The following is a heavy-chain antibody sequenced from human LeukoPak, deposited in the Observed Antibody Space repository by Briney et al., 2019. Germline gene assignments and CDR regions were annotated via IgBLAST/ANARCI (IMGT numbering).Heavy chain of an antibody. CDR2: NYYSGST. D-gene: IGHD5-18*01. CDR1: GGSISSYY. J-gene: IGHJ4*02. Sequence: SETLSLTCTVSGGSISSYYWSWIRQPPGKGLEWIGYNYYSGSTNSNPSLKSRVTISVDTSKNQFSLKLSSVTAADTAVYYCARCGYSYGCRSYFDYWGQGTLVTVSS. CDR3: ARCGYSYGCRSYFDY. V-gene: IGHV4-59*01.